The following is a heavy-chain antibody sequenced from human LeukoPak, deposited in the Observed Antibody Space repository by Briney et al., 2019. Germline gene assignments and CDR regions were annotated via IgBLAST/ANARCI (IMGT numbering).Heavy chain of an antibody. J-gene: IGHJ4*02. CDR2: INLNNGDT. V-gene: IGHV1-2*02. Sequence: ASVKVSCKASGYTFTGNFIHWVRQAPGQGLEWMGWINLNNGDTNYAQKFQGRVTMTRDTSISTAYMELSSLRSDDTAVYYCARTRGSQISTAYLDYWGQGTLVTVPS. D-gene: IGHD4-17*01. CDR3: ARTRGSQISTAYLDY. CDR1: GYTFTGNF.